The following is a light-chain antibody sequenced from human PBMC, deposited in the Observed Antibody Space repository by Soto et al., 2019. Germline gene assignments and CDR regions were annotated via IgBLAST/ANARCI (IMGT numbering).Light chain of an antibody. Sequence: QSVLTQPPSVSGAPGQRVTISCTGSSSNIGAGYDVHWYQQLPGTAPKLLIYGNSNRPSGVPDRFSGSKSGTSASLAITGLHAEDEADYYCQSYDSSLSAFFGGRTKLTVL. V-gene: IGLV1-40*01. CDR3: QSYDSSLSAF. CDR2: GNS. J-gene: IGLJ2*01. CDR1: SSNIGAGYD.